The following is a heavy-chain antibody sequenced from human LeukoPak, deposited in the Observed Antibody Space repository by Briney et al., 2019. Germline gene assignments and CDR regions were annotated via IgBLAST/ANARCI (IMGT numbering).Heavy chain of an antibody. D-gene: IGHD6-13*01. J-gene: IGHJ4*02. CDR2: MNPNSGNT. Sequence: ASVKVSCKASGYTFTSYDINWVRQATGQGLEWMGWMNPNSGNTGYAQKFQGGVTMTRNTSISTAYMELSSLRSEDTAVYYCARGRTKAAAGIRFDYWGQGTLVTVSS. V-gene: IGHV1-8*01. CDR1: GYTFTSYD. CDR3: ARGRTKAAAGIRFDY.